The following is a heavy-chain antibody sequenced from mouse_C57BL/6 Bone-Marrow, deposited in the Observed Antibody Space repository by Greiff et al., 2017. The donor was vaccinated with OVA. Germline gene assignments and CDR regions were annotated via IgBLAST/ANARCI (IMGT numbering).Heavy chain of an antibody. Sequence: EVQLVESGGGLVQPKGSLKLSCAASGFSSNTYAMNWVRQAPGKGLEWVARIRSKSNNYATYYADSVKDRFTISRDDSESMLYLQMNNLKTEDTAMYYCVRHGPAQGLYAMDYWGQGTSVTVSS. CDR2: IRSKSNNYAT. CDR3: VRHGPAQGLYAMDY. J-gene: IGHJ4*01. CDR1: GFSSNTYA. V-gene: IGHV10-1*01. D-gene: IGHD3-2*02.